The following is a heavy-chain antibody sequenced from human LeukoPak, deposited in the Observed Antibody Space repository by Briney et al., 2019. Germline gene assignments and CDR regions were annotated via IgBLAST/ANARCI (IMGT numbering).Heavy chain of an antibody. J-gene: IGHJ3*02. CDR1: GYTFTSYG. V-gene: IGHV1-18*01. CDR2: ISAYNGNT. D-gene: IGHD3-22*01. Sequence: GASVKVSCKASGYTFTSYGISWVRRAPGQGLEWMGWISAYNGNTNYAQKLQGRVTMTTDTSTSTAYMELRSLRSDDTAVYYCARDYYDSSGYSHDAFDIWGQGTMVTVSS. CDR3: ARDYYDSSGYSHDAFDI.